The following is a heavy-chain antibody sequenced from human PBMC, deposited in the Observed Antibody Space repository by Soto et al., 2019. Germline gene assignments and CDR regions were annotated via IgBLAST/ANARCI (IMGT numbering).Heavy chain of an antibody. CDR1: GFTFSSYS. Sequence: PGGSLRLSCAASGFTFSSYSMNWVRQAPGKGLEWVSSISSSSSYIYYADSVKGRFTISRDNAKNSLYPQMNSLRAEDTAVYYCARGAGEYYDSSGYPNDYWGQGTLVTVSS. J-gene: IGHJ4*02. CDR2: ISSSSSYI. V-gene: IGHV3-21*01. CDR3: ARGAGEYYDSSGYPNDY. D-gene: IGHD3-22*01.